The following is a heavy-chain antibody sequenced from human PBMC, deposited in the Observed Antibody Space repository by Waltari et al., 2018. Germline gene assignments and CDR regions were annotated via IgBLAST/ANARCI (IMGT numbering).Heavy chain of an antibody. D-gene: IGHD2-2*02. Sequence: QVQLQESGPGLVKPSEPLSLTCTVPGYYISSGYYWGWIRQPPGKGLEWIGSIDHSWSTFYNPSLKSRVTISVDTSKNQFSLKLSSVTAAYTAVYYCARADIVVVPAAIPSPFDYWGQGTLVTVSS. V-gene: IGHV4-38-2*02. CDR1: GYYISSGYY. CDR3: ARADIVVVPAAIPSPFDY. J-gene: IGHJ4*02. CDR2: IDHSWST.